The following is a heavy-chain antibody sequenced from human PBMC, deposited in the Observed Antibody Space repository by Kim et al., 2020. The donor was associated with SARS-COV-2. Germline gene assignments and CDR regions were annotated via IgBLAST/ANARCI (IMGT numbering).Heavy chain of an antibody. CDR2: INHSGST. J-gene: IGHJ4*02. V-gene: IGHV4-34*01. Sequence: SETLSLTCAVYGGSFSGYYWSWIRQPPGKGLEWIGEINHSGSTNYNPSFKSRVTISVDTSKNQFSLKLSSVTAADTAVYYCARGDPNCSSTSCYEDYWGQGTLVTVSS. D-gene: IGHD2-2*01. CDR1: GGSFSGYY. CDR3: ARGDPNCSSTSCYEDY.